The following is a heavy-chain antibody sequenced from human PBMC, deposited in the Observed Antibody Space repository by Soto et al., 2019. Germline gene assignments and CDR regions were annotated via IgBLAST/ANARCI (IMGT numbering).Heavy chain of an antibody. V-gene: IGHV3-48*02. CDR1: GFAFSSFS. CDR2: ISSTTTTI. Sequence: LQLVESGGGLVQPGGSLRLSCAASGFAFSSFSMNWVRQAPGKGLEWISYISSTTTTIYYADSEKGRFTISRDSAENSLYLQMNSLRDEHTAVYYCTRDPLRVSLTQTYGMDVWGQGTTVTVSS. J-gene: IGHJ6*02. D-gene: IGHD2-8*01. CDR3: TRDPLRVSLTQTYGMDV.